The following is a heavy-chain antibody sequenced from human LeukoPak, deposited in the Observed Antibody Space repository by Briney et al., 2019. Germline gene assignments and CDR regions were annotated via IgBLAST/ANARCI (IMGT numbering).Heavy chain of an antibody. CDR3: ARSSSSWYRLDY. CDR2: IYSTGST. CDR1: GGSISSYY. Sequence: SETLSLTCTVSGGSISSYYWSWIRQPAGKGLEWIGRIYSTGSTNYNPSLKSRVTMSVDTSKNQFSLRLNSVTAADTAVYYCARSSSSWYRLDYWGQGTLVTVSS. D-gene: IGHD6-13*01. J-gene: IGHJ4*02. V-gene: IGHV4-4*07.